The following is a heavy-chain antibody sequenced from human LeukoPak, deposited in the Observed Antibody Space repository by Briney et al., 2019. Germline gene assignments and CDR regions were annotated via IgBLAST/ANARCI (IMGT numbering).Heavy chain of an antibody. J-gene: IGHJ3*02. CDR3: ARVRSSSPDAFDI. CDR1: GGSISSGGYY. V-gene: IGHV4-30-4*08. Sequence: SQTLSLTCTVSGGSISSGGYYWSWIRQHPGEGLEWIGYIYYSGSTYYNPSLKSRITISVDTSKNQFSLKLSSVTAADTAVYYCARVRSSSPDAFDIWGQGTMVTVSS. CDR2: IYYSGST. D-gene: IGHD6-13*01.